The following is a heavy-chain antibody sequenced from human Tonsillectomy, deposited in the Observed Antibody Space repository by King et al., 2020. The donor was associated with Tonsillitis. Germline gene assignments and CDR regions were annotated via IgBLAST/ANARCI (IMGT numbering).Heavy chain of an antibody. CDR3: AGDGFGSGITNNFDY. D-gene: IGHD3-10*01. CDR2: ISSSSSYI. Sequence: VQLVESGGGLVKPGGSLRLSCAASGFTFSSYSMNWVRQAPGKGLEWVSSISSSSSYIYYADSVKGRFTISRDNAKNSLYLQMNSLRAEDTAVYYCAGDGFGSGITNNFDYWGQGTLVTVSS. J-gene: IGHJ4*02. V-gene: IGHV3-21*01. CDR1: GFTFSSYS.